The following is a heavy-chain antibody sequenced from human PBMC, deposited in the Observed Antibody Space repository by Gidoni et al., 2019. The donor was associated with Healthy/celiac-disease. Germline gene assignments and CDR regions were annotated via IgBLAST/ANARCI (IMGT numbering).Heavy chain of an antibody. CDR2: ISSGGST. CDR1: GFIVSGNY. J-gene: IGHJ4*02. D-gene: IGHD5-18*01. Sequence: EVPLGESGGGSIQPGGSVRLSCAVSGFIVSGNYMSWVRQAPGRGLEWVSVISSGGSTSYADSVKVRFTISRDNSKNTVYLQMNSLRAEDTAVYYCARDFGSSYGSDYWGQGTLVTVSS. V-gene: IGHV3-53*01. CDR3: ARDFGSSYGSDY.